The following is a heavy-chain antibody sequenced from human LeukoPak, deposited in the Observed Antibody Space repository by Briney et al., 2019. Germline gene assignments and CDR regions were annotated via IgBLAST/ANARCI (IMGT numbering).Heavy chain of an antibody. CDR1: GFTFSSYA. D-gene: IGHD3-10*01. CDR3: ARGLSGTYFALDY. V-gene: IGHV3-23*01. CDR2: TSGSGSST. J-gene: IGHJ4*02. Sequence: PGGSLRLSRAASGFTFSSYAMNWVRQAPGKGLEWVSGTSGSGSSTYYADSVKGRFTISRDNSKNTLSLQMNSLRAEDTAVYYCARGLSGTYFALDYWGQGTRVTVSS.